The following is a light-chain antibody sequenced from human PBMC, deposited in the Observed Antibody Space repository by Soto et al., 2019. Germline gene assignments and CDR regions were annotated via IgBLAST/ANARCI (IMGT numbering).Light chain of an antibody. CDR2: DVS. Sequence: QSVLTQPACVSGSPGQSITISCTGTSSDVGAYNYVSWYQQHPGKAPKLMIYDVSNRPSGVSNRFSGSKSGNTASLTISGLQAEDEADYYCSSYTTSSTLVFGGGTQLTVL. V-gene: IGLV2-14*01. CDR3: SSYTTSSTLV. J-gene: IGLJ2*01. CDR1: SSDVGAYNY.